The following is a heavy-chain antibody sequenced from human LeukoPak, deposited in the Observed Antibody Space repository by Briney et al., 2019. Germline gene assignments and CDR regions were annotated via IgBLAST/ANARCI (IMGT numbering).Heavy chain of an antibody. J-gene: IGHJ4*02. V-gene: IGHV3-23*01. CDR1: GFTFSSYA. Sequence: GGSLRLSCAASGFTFSSYAMSWVRQAPGKGLEWVSAISGSGVSTYYADSVKGRFTISRDNAKNSLHLQMSSLRAEDTAVYYCARDSANVVGAKSIFDYWGQGALVTVSS. CDR2: ISGSGVST. CDR3: ARDSANVVGAKSIFDY. D-gene: IGHD1-26*01.